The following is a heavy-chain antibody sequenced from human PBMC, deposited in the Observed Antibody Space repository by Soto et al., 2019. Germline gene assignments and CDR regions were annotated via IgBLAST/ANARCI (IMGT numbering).Heavy chain of an antibody. CDR3: TGFRH. J-gene: IGHJ1*01. V-gene: IGHV3-15*01. CDR2: SRSRAEGGTT. CDR1: GFNFTNAW. Sequence: EVQLVESGGGLVKPGGSLRLSCATSGFNFTNAWVSWVRQAPGKGLQWVGRSRSRAEGGTTHYSAPVKDRFVISRDDSKSTVFLQMTRLQTEDTAIYYCTGFRHWGQGTLVYVSS.